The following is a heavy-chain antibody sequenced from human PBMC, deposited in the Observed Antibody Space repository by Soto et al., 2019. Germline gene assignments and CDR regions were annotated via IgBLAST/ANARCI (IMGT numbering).Heavy chain of an antibody. CDR3: ARHVAALRFLEWFPPDYYYYYGMDV. D-gene: IGHD3-3*01. CDR2: IYYSGST. Sequence: SETLSLTCTVSGGSISSSSYYWGWIRQPPGKGLEWIGSIYYSGSTYYNPSLKSRVAISVDTSKNQFSLKLSSVTAADTAVYYCARHVAALRFLEWFPPDYYYYYGMDVWGQGTTVTVSS. J-gene: IGHJ6*02. CDR1: GGSISSSSYY. V-gene: IGHV4-39*01.